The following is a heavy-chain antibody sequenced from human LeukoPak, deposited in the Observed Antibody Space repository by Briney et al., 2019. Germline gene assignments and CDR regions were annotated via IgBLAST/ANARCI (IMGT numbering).Heavy chain of an antibody. V-gene: IGHV1-69*13. CDR2: IIPIFGTA. J-gene: IGHJ6*03. Sequence: GASVTVSFKSSGGTFSSYAISWVRQAPAQGLEWMGGIIPIFGTANYAQKFQGRVTITADESTSTAYMELSSLRSEDTAVYYCAREELYYYYYIDVWGKGTTVTVSS. CDR1: GGTFSSYA. D-gene: IGHD1-7*01. CDR3: AREELYYYYYIDV.